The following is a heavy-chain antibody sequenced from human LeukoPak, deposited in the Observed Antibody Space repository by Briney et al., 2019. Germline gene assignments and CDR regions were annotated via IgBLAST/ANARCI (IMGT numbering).Heavy chain of an antibody. CDR3: ASTPSGSSAWYYFDK. CDR2: IYYSGNT. V-gene: IGHV4-39*01. CDR1: GGSISSSSDY. Sequence: PSETLSLTCTVSGGSISSSSDYWGWIRQPPGKGLEWIGSIYYSGNTYYNPSLKSQVTISVDTSKKQFSLKLSSVTAADTAVYYCASTPSGSSAWYYFDKWGQGTLVTVSS. J-gene: IGHJ4*02. D-gene: IGHD6-19*01.